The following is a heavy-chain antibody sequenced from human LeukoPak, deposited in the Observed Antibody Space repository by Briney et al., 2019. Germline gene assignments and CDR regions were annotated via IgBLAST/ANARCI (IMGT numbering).Heavy chain of an antibody. D-gene: IGHD3-3*01. CDR2: ISSGGGST. Sequence: GGSLRFSCAASGFTFSSYAMTWVRQAPGKGLEWVSVISSGGGSTYYADSVKGRFTISRDNSKNTLYLQMNSLRAEDTAVYYCAKDVWSGYSYFDCWGQGTLVTVSS. V-gene: IGHV3-23*01. CDR3: AKDVWSGYSYFDC. CDR1: GFTFSSYA. J-gene: IGHJ4*02.